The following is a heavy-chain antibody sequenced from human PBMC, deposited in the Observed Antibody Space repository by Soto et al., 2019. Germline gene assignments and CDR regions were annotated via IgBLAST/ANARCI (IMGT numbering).Heavy chain of an antibody. CDR1: GGSFVGYY. CDR3: ARGPQDGMTIFGVVMGGDY. D-gene: IGHD3-3*01. CDR2: INHSGST. Sequence: PLETLSRTWAVYGGSFVGYYWSWIRQHPGKGLEWIGEINHSGSTNYNPSLKSRVTISVDTSKNQFSLKLSSVTAADTAVYYCARGPQDGMTIFGVVMGGDYWGHGTLVTV. J-gene: IGHJ4*01. V-gene: IGHV4-34*01.